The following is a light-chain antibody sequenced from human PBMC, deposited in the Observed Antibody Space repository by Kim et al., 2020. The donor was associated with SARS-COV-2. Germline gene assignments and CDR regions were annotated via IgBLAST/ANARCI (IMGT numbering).Light chain of an antibody. CDR2: DAS. Sequence: DMQLTQSPSSLSAFVGDRVTITCQANQDISNTLNWYQQEPRKAPKLLIYDASNLESGVSPRFSGGGSGTFFTLTINNLQPEDSATYFCPQRQTFSQGPKLEIK. V-gene: IGKV1-33*01. CDR1: QDISNT. J-gene: IGKJ2*01. CDR3: PQRQT.